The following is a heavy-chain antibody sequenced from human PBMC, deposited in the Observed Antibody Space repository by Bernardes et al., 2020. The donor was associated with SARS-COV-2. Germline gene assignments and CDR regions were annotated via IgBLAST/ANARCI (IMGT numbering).Heavy chain of an antibody. CDR3: AKEADGGNSLAAFDI. Sequence: GSLRLSCGALGFTFSNYAMRWVRQAPGKGLEWVSGISVGGASTAYANSVKGRLTISRDSSKNTVYLQMNSLRAEDTAVYYCAKEADGGNSLAAFDIWGQGTIVTVSS. J-gene: IGHJ3*02. D-gene: IGHD2-21*02. CDR2: ISVGGAST. V-gene: IGHV3-23*01. CDR1: GFTFSNYA.